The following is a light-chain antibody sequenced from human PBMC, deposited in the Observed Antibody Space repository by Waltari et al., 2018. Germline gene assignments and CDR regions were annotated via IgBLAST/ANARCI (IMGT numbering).Light chain of an antibody. Sequence: QSVLTQPPSASRTPGQRVAISCSGSSSNIGSNFVYWYQQLPGTAPELLIYRNNQRPSGVPVRISGSKSGTSASLAVSGLRSEDEADFYCAAWDDSLSTWVFGGGTKLTVL. CDR2: RNN. V-gene: IGLV1-47*01. CDR3: AAWDDSLSTWV. CDR1: SSNIGSNF. J-gene: IGLJ3*02.